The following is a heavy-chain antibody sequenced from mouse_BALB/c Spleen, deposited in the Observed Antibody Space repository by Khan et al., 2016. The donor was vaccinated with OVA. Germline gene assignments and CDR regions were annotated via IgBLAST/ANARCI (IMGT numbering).Heavy chain of an antibody. CDR1: GFTFSDYY. J-gene: IGHJ3*01. CDR2: ISDGGSYT. CDR3: ARGYYGDPFAY. Sequence: EVELVESGGGLVKPGGSLKLSCAASGFTFSDYYMYWVRQTPEKRLEWVATISDGGSYTYYTDSVKGRFTISRDDVKKILYLQMSSLKSADTAMYYCARGYYGDPFAYWGQGTLVTVSA. D-gene: IGHD2-13*01. V-gene: IGHV5-4*02.